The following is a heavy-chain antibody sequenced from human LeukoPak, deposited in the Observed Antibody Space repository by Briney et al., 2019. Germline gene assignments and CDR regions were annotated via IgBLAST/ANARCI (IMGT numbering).Heavy chain of an antibody. CDR1: GFTFSTYA. Sequence: GGSLRLSCAASGFTFSTYAMKWVRQAPGKGLEWVSAISGRGDITYYADSVKGRFTISRDNSKNTLYLQMNSLRAEDTAVYYCAKSPSGSYYGRYFDYWGQGTLVTVSS. J-gene: IGHJ4*02. V-gene: IGHV3-23*01. CDR3: AKSPSGSYYGRYFDY. CDR2: ISGRGDIT. D-gene: IGHD1-26*01.